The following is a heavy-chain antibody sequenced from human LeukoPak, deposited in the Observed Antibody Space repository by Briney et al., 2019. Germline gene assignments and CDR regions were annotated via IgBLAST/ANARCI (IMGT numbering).Heavy chain of an antibody. CDR3: ARSTLGYCSGGSCYPGGY. D-gene: IGHD2-15*01. CDR2: INPNSGGT. CDR1: GYTFTSYY. Sequence: ASVKVSCKASGYTFTSYYMHWVRQAPGQGLEWMGGINPNSGGTNYAQKFQGRVTMTRDTSISTAYMELSRLRSDDTAVYYCARSTLGYCSGGSCYPGGYWGQGTLVTVSS. V-gene: IGHV1-2*02. J-gene: IGHJ4*02.